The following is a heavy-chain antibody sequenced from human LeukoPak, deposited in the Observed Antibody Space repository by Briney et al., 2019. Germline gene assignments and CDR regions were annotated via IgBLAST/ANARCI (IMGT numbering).Heavy chain of an antibody. CDR2: TSSSSSTI. V-gene: IGHV3-48*01. Sequence: PGGSLRLSCAASGFTFSSYSMNWVRQAPGKGLEWVSYTSSSSSTIYYADSVKGRFTISRDNAKNSLYLQMNSLRAEDTALYYCAKDTLLLLYWGQGTLVTVSS. CDR1: GFTFSSYS. D-gene: IGHD3-22*01. J-gene: IGHJ4*02. CDR3: AKDTLLLLY.